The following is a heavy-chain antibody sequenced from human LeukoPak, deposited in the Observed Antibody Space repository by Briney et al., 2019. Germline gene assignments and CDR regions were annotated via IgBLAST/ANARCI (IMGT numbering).Heavy chain of an antibody. V-gene: IGHV3-21*01. CDR3: ARGKAAAKDY. CDR1: GFTFSSYS. Sequence: GGSLRLSCAASGFTFSSYSMNWVRQAPGKRLEWVSSISSSSSYIYYADSVKGRFTISRDNAKNSLYLQMNSLRAEDTAVYYCARGKAAAKDYWGQGTLVTVSS. J-gene: IGHJ4*02. CDR2: ISSSSSYI. D-gene: IGHD6-13*01.